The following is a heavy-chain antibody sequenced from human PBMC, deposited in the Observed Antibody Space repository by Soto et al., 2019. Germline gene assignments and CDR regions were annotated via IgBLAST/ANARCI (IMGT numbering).Heavy chain of an antibody. D-gene: IGHD6-13*01. CDR2: INHSGST. CDR3: ASLRGIAAAGIYYYYYGMDV. J-gene: IGHJ6*02. V-gene: IGHV4-34*01. Sequence: SETLSLTCAVYGGSFSGYYWSWIRQPPGKGLEWIGEINHSGSTNYNPSLKSRVTISVDTSKNQFSLKLSSVTAADTAVYYCASLRGIAAAGIYYYYYGMDVWGQGTTVTVSS. CDR1: GGSFSGYY.